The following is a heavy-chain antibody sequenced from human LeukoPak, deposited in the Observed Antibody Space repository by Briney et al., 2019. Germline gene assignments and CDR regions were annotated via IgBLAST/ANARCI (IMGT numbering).Heavy chain of an antibody. D-gene: IGHD6-13*01. CDR3: AREDREIAAAGADY. J-gene: IGHJ4*02. CDR2: ISAYNGNT. CDR1: GYTFTIYG. Sequence: ASVKVSCKASGYTFTIYGISWVRQAPGQGLEWMGWISAYNGNTNYAQKLQGRVTMTTDTSTSTAYMELRSLRSDDTAVYYCAREDREIAAAGADYWGQGTLVTVSS. V-gene: IGHV1-18*01.